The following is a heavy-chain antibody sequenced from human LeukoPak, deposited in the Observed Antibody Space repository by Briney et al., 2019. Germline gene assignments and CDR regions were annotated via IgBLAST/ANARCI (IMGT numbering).Heavy chain of an antibody. D-gene: IGHD3-10*01. CDR3: ARDYYGSGSYYNGVWFDP. J-gene: IGHJ5*02. CDR2: INPSGGST. CDR1: GYTFTSYY. V-gene: IGHV1-46*01. Sequence: ASVKVSCKASGYTFTSYYMHWVRQAPGQGLEWMGIINPSGGSTSYAQKFQGRVTMTRDTSTSTVYMELSSLRSEDTAVYYCARDYYGSGSYYNGVWFDPWGQGTLVTVSS.